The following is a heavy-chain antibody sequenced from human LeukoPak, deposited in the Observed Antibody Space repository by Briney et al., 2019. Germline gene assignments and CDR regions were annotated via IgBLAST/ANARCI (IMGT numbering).Heavy chain of an antibody. CDR1: GGSISSSSYY. J-gene: IGHJ4*02. CDR2: IYYSGST. Sequence: SETLSLTCTVSGGSISSSSYYWGWIRQPPGKGLEWIGNIYYSGSTYYNPSLKSRVTISVDTSKNQFSLKLSSVTAADTAVYYCARTYGDPYWGQGTLVTVSS. D-gene: IGHD4-17*01. CDR3: ARTYGDPY. V-gene: IGHV4-39*01.